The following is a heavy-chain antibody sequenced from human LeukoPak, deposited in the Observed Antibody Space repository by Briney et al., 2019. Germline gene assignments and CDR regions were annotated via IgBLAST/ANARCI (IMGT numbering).Heavy chain of an antibody. CDR1: GGSFSGYY. V-gene: IGHV4-34*01. J-gene: IGHJ4*02. CDR2: INHSGST. Sequence: SETLSLTCAVYGGSFSGYYWSWIRQPPGKGLEWIGEINHSGSTNYNPSLKSRVTISVDTSKNQFSLKLSSVTAADTAVYYCARTHYDFWSGYPSPPDYWGQGTLVTVSS. D-gene: IGHD3-3*01. CDR3: ARTHYDFWSGYPSPPDY.